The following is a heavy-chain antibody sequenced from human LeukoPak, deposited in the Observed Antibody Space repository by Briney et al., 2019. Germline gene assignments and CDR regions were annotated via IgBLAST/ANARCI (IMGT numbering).Heavy chain of an antibody. CDR3: ARDTENTDIWSGYAY. V-gene: IGHV3-7*01. CDR2: IQQDGSRK. D-gene: IGHD3-3*01. Sequence: TGGSLRLSCAASGFTFGGYWMSWVRLAPGKGLEWVANIQQDGSRKYYVDSVKGRFTISRDNAESSMYLQMNSLRAEDTAVYYCARDTENTDIWSGYAYWGQGALVTVSS. CDR1: GFTFGGYW. J-gene: IGHJ4*02.